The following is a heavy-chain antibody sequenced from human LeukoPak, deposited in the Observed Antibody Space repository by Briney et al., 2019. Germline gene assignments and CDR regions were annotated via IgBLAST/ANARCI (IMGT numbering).Heavy chain of an antibody. Sequence: ASVKVSCKASGYTFTGYYMHWVRQAPGQGLEWMGWTNPNSGGTNYAQKFQGRVTMTRDTSISTAYMELSRLRSDDTAVYYCARDPRESNYPTGDYWGQGTLVTVSS. CDR3: ARDPRESNYPTGDY. J-gene: IGHJ4*02. CDR1: GYTFTGYY. D-gene: IGHD4-11*01. CDR2: TNPNSGGT. V-gene: IGHV1-2*02.